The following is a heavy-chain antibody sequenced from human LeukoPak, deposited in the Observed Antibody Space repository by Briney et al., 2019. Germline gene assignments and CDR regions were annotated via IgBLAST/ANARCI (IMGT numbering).Heavy chain of an antibody. CDR1: GFTFSSNA. V-gene: IGHV3-23*01. J-gene: IGHJ4*02. Sequence: QPGGSLRLSCAASGFTFSSNAMSWVRQAPGKGPEWVSSISDSGESTYYADSVKGRFTISRDNSKNTLYLQMNGLRAEDTAVYYCAKLIGSSSDIGWGQGTLVTVSS. D-gene: IGHD2-15*01. CDR2: ISDSGEST. CDR3: AKLIGSSSDIG.